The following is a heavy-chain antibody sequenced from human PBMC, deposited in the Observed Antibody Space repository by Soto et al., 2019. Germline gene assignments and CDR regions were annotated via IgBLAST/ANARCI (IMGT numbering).Heavy chain of an antibody. CDR1: GYSFTSYW. CDR2: IYPGDSDT. Sequence: PGESLKISCKGSGYSFTSYWIGWVRQMPGKGRGWMGIIYPGDSDTRYSPSFQGQVTISADKSISTAYLQWSSLKASDTAMYYCARGFYHYDSSGYLPAYNWFDPWGQGTLVTASS. J-gene: IGHJ5*02. D-gene: IGHD3-22*01. V-gene: IGHV5-51*01. CDR3: ARGFYHYDSSGYLPAYNWFDP.